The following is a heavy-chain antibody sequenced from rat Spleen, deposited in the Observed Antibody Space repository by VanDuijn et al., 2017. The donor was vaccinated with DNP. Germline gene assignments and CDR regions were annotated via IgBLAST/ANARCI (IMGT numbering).Heavy chain of an antibody. CDR3: AREGKKGPDY. Sequence: QVQLKESGPGLVQPSQTLSLTCTVSGFSLTSYTVSWVRQPPGKGLEWIAAISNGGRTYYNSALKSRLSISRDTSKSQVFLKMNSLQTEDTATYYCAREGKKGPDYWGQGVMVTVSS. J-gene: IGHJ2*01. D-gene: IGHD1-11*01. V-gene: IGHV2-6*01. CDR1: GFSLTSYT. CDR2: ISNGGRT.